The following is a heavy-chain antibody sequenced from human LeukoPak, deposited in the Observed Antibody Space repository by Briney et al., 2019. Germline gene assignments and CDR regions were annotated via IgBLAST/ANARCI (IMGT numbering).Heavy chain of an antibody. V-gene: IGHV3-30*03. D-gene: IGHD1-26*01. CDR1: GFTFSTYG. CDR2: ISHDGSNK. Sequence: TGGSLRLSCAASGFTFSTYGMHWVRQTPGKGLEWVAVISHDGSNKYYTDSVKGRFAISRDNAKNSLYLQMNSLRAEDTAVYYCARDKIVGATHFDYWGQGALVTVSS. J-gene: IGHJ4*02. CDR3: ARDKIVGATHFDY.